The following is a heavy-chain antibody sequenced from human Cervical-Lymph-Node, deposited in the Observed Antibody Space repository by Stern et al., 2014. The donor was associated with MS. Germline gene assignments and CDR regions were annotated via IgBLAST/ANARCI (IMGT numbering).Heavy chain of an antibody. V-gene: IGHV1-24*01. CDR1: GYTLAELS. J-gene: IGHJ3*02. D-gene: IGHD1-14*01. Sequence: QVQLVQSGAEVKKPGASVKVSCKVSGYTLAELSIHWVRQAPGKGLEWMGGFDPEDDEAIYAQKFQGRVTVTDDTSTDTAYMEVRSLRFEDTAVYYCARRTRAFDIWGQGTMVTVSS. CDR2: FDPEDDEA. CDR3: ARRTRAFDI.